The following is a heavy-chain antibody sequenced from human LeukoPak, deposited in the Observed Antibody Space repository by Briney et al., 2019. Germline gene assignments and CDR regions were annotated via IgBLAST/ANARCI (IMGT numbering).Heavy chain of an antibody. CDR2: ISAYNGNT. CDR3: ARDLLYDILTGYQPNQQAVDY. CDR1: GYTFTSYG. V-gene: IGHV1-18*01. Sequence: GASVKVSCKASGYTFTSYGISWVRQAPGQGLEWMGWISAYNGNTNYAQKLKGRVTMTTDTSTSTAYMELRSLRSDDTAVYYCARDLLYDILTGYQPNQQAVDYWGQGTLVTVSS. J-gene: IGHJ4*02. D-gene: IGHD3-9*01.